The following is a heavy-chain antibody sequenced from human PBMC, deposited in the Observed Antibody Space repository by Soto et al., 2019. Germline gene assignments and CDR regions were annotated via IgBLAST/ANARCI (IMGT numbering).Heavy chain of an antibody. V-gene: IGHV4-39*01. D-gene: IGHD3-22*01. CDR2: IYYTGST. CDR3: ARQRRYYYDSSGYPDY. J-gene: IGHJ4*02. CDR1: GGSISSSSYY. Sequence: LSLTCTVSGGSISSSSYYWGWIRQPPGKGLEWIGSIYYTGSTYYNPSLKSRVTISVDTSKNQFSLKLSSVTAADTAVYYCARQRRYYYDSSGYPDYWGQGTLVTVSS.